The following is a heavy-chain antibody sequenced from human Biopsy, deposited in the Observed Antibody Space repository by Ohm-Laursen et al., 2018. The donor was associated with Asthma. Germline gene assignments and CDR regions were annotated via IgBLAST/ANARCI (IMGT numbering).Heavy chain of an antibody. J-gene: IGHJ5*01. V-gene: IGHV3-53*01. CDR2: IYSGGTS. CDR1: GFTVSRDH. Sequence: SLRLSCAASGFTVSRDHMFWVRQAPGKGLEWVSVIYSGGTSHTADSVRGRFTISRDFSKNTLHLQMHSLRVEDTAVYYCARSLYSNSWQYVWFDSWGQGTLVTVSS. CDR3: ARSLYSNSWQYVWFDS. D-gene: IGHD6-13*01.